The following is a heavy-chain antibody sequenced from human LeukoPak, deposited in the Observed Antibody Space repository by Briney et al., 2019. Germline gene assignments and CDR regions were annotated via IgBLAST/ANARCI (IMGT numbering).Heavy chain of an antibody. J-gene: IGHJ4*02. CDR1: GFTFDDYA. V-gene: IGHV3-9*01. D-gene: IGHD2-2*01. CDR2: ISWNSGRK. CDR3: AKCLSTSCQGAFDY. Sequence: GGSLRLSCAASGFTFDDYAMHWVRQAPEKGLAWVSGISWNSGRKDYADSVKGRFTISRDNAKNSLYLQMNSLRVEDTALYYCAKCLSTSCQGAFDYWGQGTLVTVSS.